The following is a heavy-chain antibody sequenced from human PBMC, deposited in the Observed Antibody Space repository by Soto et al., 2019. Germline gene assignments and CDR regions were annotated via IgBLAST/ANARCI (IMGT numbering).Heavy chain of an antibody. Sequence: SVKVSCKASGGTLSSYAISWVRQAPGQGLEWMGGIIPIFGTANYAQKFQGRVTITADESTSTAYMELSSLRSEDTAVYYCAIYCSGGSCYSQHFFNYYYSYGMDVWGQGTTVTVSS. CDR1: GGTLSSYA. J-gene: IGHJ6*02. CDR2: IIPIFGTA. CDR3: AIYCSGGSCYSQHFFNYYYSYGMDV. V-gene: IGHV1-69*13. D-gene: IGHD2-15*01.